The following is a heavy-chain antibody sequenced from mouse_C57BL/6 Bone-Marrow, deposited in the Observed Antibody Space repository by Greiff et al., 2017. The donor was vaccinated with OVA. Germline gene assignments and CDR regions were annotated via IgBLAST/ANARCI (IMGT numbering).Heavy chain of an antibody. CDR1: GYTFTSYW. J-gene: IGHJ4*01. CDR2: INPSNGGT. V-gene: IGHV1-53*01. CDR3: ARWPLTGTSMDY. D-gene: IGHD4-1*01. Sequence: QVHVKQPGPELVKPGASVKLSCKASGYTFTSYWMHWVKQRPGQGLEWIGNINPSNGGTNYNEKFKSKATLTVDKSSSTAYMQLSSLTSEDSAVYYCARWPLTGTSMDYWGQGTSVTVSS.